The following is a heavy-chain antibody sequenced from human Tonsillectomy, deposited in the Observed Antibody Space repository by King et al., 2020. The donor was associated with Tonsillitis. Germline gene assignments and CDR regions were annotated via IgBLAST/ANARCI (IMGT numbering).Heavy chain of an antibody. Sequence: QLVQSGGGVVQPGRSLRLSCAASGFTFNNYGMHWVRQAPGKGLEWVAVISYDETNIYYADSVKGRFTISRDNSNNTLYLQMNSLRPEDTAVYNCAKIARSWYDNDAFDIWGQGTMVTVSS. J-gene: IGHJ3*02. CDR3: AKIARSWYDNDAFDI. D-gene: IGHD6-13*01. CDR1: GFTFNNYG. CDR2: ISYDETNI. V-gene: IGHV3-30*18.